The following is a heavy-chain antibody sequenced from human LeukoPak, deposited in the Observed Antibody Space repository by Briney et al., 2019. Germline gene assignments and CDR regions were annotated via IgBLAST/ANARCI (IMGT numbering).Heavy chain of an antibody. V-gene: IGHV1-69*05. D-gene: IGHD3-3*01. CDR2: IIPIFGTA. J-gene: IGHJ4*02. CDR1: GGTFSSYA. Sequence: SVKVSCKASGGTFSSYAISWVRQAPGQGLEWMGRIIPIFGTANYAQKFQGRVTITTDESTSTAYMEQSSLRSEDTAVYYCAREGSYYDFWSGPDYWGQGTLVTVSS. CDR3: AREGSYYDFWSGPDY.